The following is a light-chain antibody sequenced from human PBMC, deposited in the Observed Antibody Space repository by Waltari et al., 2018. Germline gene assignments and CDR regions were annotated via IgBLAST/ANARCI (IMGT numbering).Light chain of an antibody. CDR1: SSDVGRFNL. J-gene: IGLJ1*01. CDR2: EVS. V-gene: IGLV2-23*02. CDR3: CSCAGIGYLTYV. Sequence: QSALAQPASVSGSPGQSITISCTGTSSDVGRFNLVAWYQQYPGKAPKVVIYEVSKRPSGVSNRFSGSKSGNTASLTISGLQAEDEADYYCCSCAGIGYLTYVFGNGTRVTV.